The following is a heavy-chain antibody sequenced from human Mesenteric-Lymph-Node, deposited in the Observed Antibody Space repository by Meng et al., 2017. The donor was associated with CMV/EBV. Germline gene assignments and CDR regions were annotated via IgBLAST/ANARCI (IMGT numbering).Heavy chain of an antibody. CDR2: INPSGGST. J-gene: IGHJ6*02. CDR1: GYTFITYY. D-gene: IGHD7-27*01. Sequence: ASVKVSCKASGYTFITYYIHWVRQAPGQGLEWMGIINPSGGSTIYAQKFQGRVTITTDESTSTAYMELSSLRSEDTAVYYCARGWGFSMDVWGQGTTVTVSS. V-gene: IGHV1-46*01. CDR3: ARGWGFSMDV.